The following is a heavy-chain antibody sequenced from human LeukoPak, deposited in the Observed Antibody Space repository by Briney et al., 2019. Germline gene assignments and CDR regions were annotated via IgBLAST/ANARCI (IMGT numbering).Heavy chain of an antibody. CDR2: NYYSGII. V-gene: IGHV4-59*08. J-gene: IGHJ4*02. Sequence: SETLSLTCTVSGASISSYYWSWIRQPPGKGLEWIGNNYYSGIIKSNPSLKSRGTISLDTSQNQFSLELTSVTAADTAVYYCARHVYGHGLDYWGRGTLVTVSS. D-gene: IGHD2-8*01. CDR1: GASISSYY. CDR3: ARHVYGHGLDY.